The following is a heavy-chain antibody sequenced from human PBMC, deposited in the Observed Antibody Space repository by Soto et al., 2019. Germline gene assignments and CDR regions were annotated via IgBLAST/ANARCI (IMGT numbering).Heavy chain of an antibody. CDR1: GFTFSGYG. D-gene: IGHD6-13*01. J-gene: IGHJ4*02. CDR3: ARWGIAAGDY. V-gene: IGHV3-33*01. CDR2: IWYDGSNK. Sequence: QVQLVESGGGVVQPGRSLRLSCAASGFTFSGYGMHWVRQAPGKGLEWVAVIWYDGSNKYYADSVKGRFTISRDNSKNTLYLPMNSLRAEDTAVYYCARWGIAAGDYWGQGTLVTVSS.